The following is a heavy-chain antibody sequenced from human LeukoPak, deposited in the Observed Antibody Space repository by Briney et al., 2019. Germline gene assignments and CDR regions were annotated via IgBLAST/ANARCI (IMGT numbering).Heavy chain of an antibody. J-gene: IGHJ6*03. V-gene: IGHV4-34*01. Sequence: SETLSLTCAVYGGSFSGYYWSWIRQPPGKGLEWIGEINHSGSTNYNPSLKSRVTISVDTSKNQFSLKLSSVTAADTAVYYCAREPAAGFGYYYYYYYMDVWGKGTTVTVSS. D-gene: IGHD6-13*01. CDR2: INHSGST. CDR1: GGSFSGYY. CDR3: AREPAAGFGYYYYYYYMDV.